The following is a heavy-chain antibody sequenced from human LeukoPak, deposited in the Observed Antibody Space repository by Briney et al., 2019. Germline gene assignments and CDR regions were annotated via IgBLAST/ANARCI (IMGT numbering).Heavy chain of an antibody. CDR3: AREGGGIIDY. V-gene: IGHV4-59*01. CDR1: GGSMTSYY. D-gene: IGHD3-16*01. CDR2: IYYSGYT. J-gene: IGHJ4*02. Sequence: PSETLSLTCTVSGGSMTSYYWSWIRQPPGKGLEWIGYIYYSGYTNYNPSLKSRVTISVDTSKNQFSLKLSSATAADAAVYYCAREGGGIIDYWGQGTLVTVSS.